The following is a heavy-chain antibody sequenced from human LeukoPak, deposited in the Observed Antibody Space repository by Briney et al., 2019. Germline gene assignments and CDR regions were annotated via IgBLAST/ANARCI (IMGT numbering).Heavy chain of an antibody. CDR1: GGSFSGYY. J-gene: IGHJ4*02. CDR3: ARHSMVRGFI. CDR2: INHSGST. V-gene: IGHV4-34*01. D-gene: IGHD3-10*01. Sequence: PSETLSLTCAVYGGSFSGYYWSWIRQPPGKGLEWIGEINHSGSTNYNPSLKSRVTISVDTSKNQFSLKLSSVTAADTAVYYCARHSMVRGFIWGQGTLVTVSS.